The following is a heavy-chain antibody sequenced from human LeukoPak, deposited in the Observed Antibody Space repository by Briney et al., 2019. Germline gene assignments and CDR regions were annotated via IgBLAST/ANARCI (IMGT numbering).Heavy chain of an antibody. CDR1: GFTFSSYA. CDR2: ISGSGVST. V-gene: IGHV3-23*01. J-gene: IGHJ4*02. CDR3: AKDERNWNYNLASQTYD. D-gene: IGHD1-7*01. Sequence: GGSLRLSCAASGFTFSSYAMSWVRQAPEKGLEWVSAISGSGVSTYYADSVKGRFTISRDNSKNTLYLQMNSLRAEDTAVYYCAKDERNWNYNLASQTYDWGQGTLVTVSS.